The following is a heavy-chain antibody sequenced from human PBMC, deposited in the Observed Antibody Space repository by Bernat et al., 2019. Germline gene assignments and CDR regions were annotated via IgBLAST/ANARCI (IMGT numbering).Heavy chain of an antibody. CDR1: GCSISSGDYY. J-gene: IGHJ4*02. D-gene: IGHD6-13*01. CDR2: INYSGRT. CDR3: ARVVKSSWHNDY. V-gene: IGHV4-31*03. Sequence: QVQLQESGPGLVKPSQTLSLTYTVSGCSISSGDYYWNWIRQHPGKGLEWIGYINYSGRTYYNPSLKSRVSISVDTSKNQFSLKLSSVTAADTAVYYCARVVKSSWHNDYWGQGTLVIVSS.